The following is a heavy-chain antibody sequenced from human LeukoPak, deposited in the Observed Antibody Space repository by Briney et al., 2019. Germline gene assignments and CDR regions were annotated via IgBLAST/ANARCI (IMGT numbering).Heavy chain of an antibody. J-gene: IGHJ4*02. CDR2: IYYSGST. Sequence: SETLSLTCTVSGGSMSPYHRGWIRQPPGKGLEWTGYIYYSGSTNYNPSLNSRATISVDTSKNQFSLRLSSVTAADTAIYYCARAVSGRFDYWGQGTLVTVSS. CDR1: GGSMSPYH. D-gene: IGHD6-19*01. V-gene: IGHV4-59*08. CDR3: ARAVSGRFDY.